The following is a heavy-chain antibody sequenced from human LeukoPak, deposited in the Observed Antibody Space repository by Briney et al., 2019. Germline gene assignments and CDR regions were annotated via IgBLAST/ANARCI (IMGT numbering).Heavy chain of an antibody. CDR3: ARDGGAYRTHFDY. J-gene: IGHJ4*02. CDR1: GFTFSSYA. V-gene: IGHV3-23*01. Sequence: QSGGSLRLSCAASGFTFSSYAMSWVRQAPGKGLEWVSAISGSGGSTYYADSVKGRFTISRDNSKNTLYLQMNSLRAEDTAVYYCARDGGAYRTHFDYWGQGTLVTVSS. D-gene: IGHD3-16*02. CDR2: ISGSGGST.